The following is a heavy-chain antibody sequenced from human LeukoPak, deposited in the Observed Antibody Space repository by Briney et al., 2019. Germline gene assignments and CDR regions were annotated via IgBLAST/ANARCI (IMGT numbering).Heavy chain of an antibody. CDR2: ISGAGGSA. V-gene: IGHV3-43*02. CDR1: GFTFDDSA. D-gene: IGHD4-17*01. CDR3: AKDLSRGDSVMDY. Sequence: PGGSLRLSCAASGFTFDDSAMHWVRQAPGKGLEWVSLISGAGGSAYYADSVKGRFTISRDNSKNSLYLQMNSLRTEATALYYCAKDLSRGDSVMDYWGQGTLVTVSS. J-gene: IGHJ4*02.